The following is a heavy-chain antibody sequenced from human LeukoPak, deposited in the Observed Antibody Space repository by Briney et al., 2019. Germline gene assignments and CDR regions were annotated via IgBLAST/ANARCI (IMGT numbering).Heavy chain of an antibody. CDR3: AREPPYYYDSSGLDY. CDR1: GYTFTSYG. Sequence: GASVKVSCKASGYTFTSYGIIWVRRAPGQGLEWMGWISAYNGNTNYAQKLQGRVTMTTDTSTSTAYMELRSLRSDDTAVYYCAREPPYYYDSSGLDYWGQGTLVTVSS. V-gene: IGHV1-18*01. CDR2: ISAYNGNT. J-gene: IGHJ4*02. D-gene: IGHD3-22*01.